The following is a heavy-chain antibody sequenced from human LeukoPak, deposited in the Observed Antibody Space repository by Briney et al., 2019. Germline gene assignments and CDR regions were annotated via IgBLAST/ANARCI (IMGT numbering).Heavy chain of an antibody. CDR2: IVVGSGNT. CDR3: AAERVHYNWNDEGNFDY. D-gene: IGHD1-1*01. CDR1: GITFTSSA. J-gene: IGHJ4*02. Sequence: TSVKVSCKASGITFTSSAVQWVRQARGQRLEWIGWIVVGSGNTNYAQKFQERVTITRDMSTSTAYMELSSLRSEDTAVYYCAAERVHYNWNDEGNFDYWGQGTLVTVSS. V-gene: IGHV1-58*01.